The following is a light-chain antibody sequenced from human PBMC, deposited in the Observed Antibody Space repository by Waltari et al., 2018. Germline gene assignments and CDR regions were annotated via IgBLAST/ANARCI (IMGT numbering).Light chain of an antibody. V-gene: IGLV2-11*01. CDR2: DVT. CDR3: CSYAGTYTPL. CDR1: SSDVGGYNY. Sequence: QSALTQPRSVSGSPRQSVAISRTGTSSDVGGYNYVSWYQQYPGTAPKLIIYDVTKRPSGVPDRFSGSKSGNTASLTISGLQAEDEADYYCCSYAGTYTPLFGGGTKLTVL. J-gene: IGLJ2*01.